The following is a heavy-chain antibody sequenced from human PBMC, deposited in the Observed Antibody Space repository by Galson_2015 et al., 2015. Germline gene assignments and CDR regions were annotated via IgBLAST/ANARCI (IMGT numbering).Heavy chain of an antibody. V-gene: IGHV3-74*01. CDR1: GFTFSNYW. CDR2: INTDGSST. CDR3: AGLVVGGDDYYDY. J-gene: IGHJ4*02. D-gene: IGHD2-15*01. Sequence: SLRLSCAASGFTFSNYWMHWVRQAPGKGLVWVSHINTDGSSTTYADSVKGRFTISRDNAMNTLYLQMNSLRAEDTAVYYCAGLVVGGDDYYDYWGQGTLVTVSS.